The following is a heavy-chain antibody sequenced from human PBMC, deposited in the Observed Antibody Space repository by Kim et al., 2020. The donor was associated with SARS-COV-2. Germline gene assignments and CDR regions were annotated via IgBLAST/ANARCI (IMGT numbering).Heavy chain of an antibody. Sequence: GGSLRLSCAASGFTFSSYSMNWVRQAPGKGLEWVSSISSSSSYIYYADSVKGRFTISRDNAKNSLYLQMNSLRAEDTAVYYCARDRPDFHYVWGSYRYGIDYWGQGTLVTVSS. CDR1: GFTFSSYS. CDR2: ISSSSSYI. D-gene: IGHD3-16*02. CDR3: ARDRPDFHYVWGSYRYGIDY. J-gene: IGHJ4*02. V-gene: IGHV3-21*01.